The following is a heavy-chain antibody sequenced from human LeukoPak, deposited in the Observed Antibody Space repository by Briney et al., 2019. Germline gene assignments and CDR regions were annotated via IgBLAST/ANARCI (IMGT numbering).Heavy chain of an antibody. Sequence: GGSLRLSCAASAFTFSSYAMSWVRQAPGKGLEWVSAISGSGGSTYYADSVKGRFTISRDNSKNTLYLQMNSLRAEDTAVYYCAKEYCSGGSCYPAYFDYWGQGTLVTVSS. J-gene: IGHJ4*02. CDR3: AKEYCSGGSCYPAYFDY. CDR1: AFTFSSYA. D-gene: IGHD2-15*01. CDR2: ISGSGGST. V-gene: IGHV3-23*01.